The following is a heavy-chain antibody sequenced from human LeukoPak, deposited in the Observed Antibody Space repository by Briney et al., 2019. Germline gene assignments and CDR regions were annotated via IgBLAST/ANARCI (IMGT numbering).Heavy chain of an antibody. CDR1: GGSISSYY. CDR3: AREKDYYDSSGSDY. V-gene: IGHV4-34*01. CDR2: INHSGST. Sequence: SETLSLTCTVSGGSISSYYWSWIRQPPGKGLEWIGEINHSGSTNYNPSLKSRVTISVDTSKNQFSLKLSSVTAADTAVYYCAREKDYYDSSGSDYWGQGTLVTVSS. J-gene: IGHJ4*02. D-gene: IGHD3-22*01.